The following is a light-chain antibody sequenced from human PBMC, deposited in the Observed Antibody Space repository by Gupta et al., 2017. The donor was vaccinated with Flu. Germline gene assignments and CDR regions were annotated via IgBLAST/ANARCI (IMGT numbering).Light chain of an antibody. V-gene: IGKV1-39*01. CDR1: QNITRY. CDR2: TAS. J-gene: IGKJ2*01. CDR3: QQSDSTPYT. Sequence: PSSLSASVGDRVVITCRASQNITRYLNWYQQNPGRAPNLLIYTASNSQSGVPSRFSGSASGTXFTLTIXMLHPEDFATYYCQQSDSTPYTFGXGTKLEIK.